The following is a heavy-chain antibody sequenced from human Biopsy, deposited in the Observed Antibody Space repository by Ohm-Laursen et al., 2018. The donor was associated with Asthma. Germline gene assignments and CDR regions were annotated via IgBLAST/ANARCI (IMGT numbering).Heavy chain of an antibody. Sequence: SVKVSCKSLGGTFNTYVIGWVRQAPGLGLEWMGGINSVFGTTTYPQKFQDRVTITADDSTSTVYMELISLRSEDTAVYYCARKAGSCISRTCYSLDFWGQGTLVTVSS. J-gene: IGHJ4*02. CDR3: ARKAGSCISRTCYSLDF. CDR2: INSVFGTT. D-gene: IGHD2-2*01. V-gene: IGHV1-69*01. CDR1: GGTFNTYV.